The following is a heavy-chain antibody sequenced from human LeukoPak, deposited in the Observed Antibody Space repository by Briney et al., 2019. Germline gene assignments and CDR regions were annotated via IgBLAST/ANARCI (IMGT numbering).Heavy chain of an antibody. Sequence: SETLSLTCTVSGGSISSGDYYWSWIRQPPGKDLEWIGFIYYSGSTYYNPSLKSRVTISVDTSKNQFSLKLSSVTAADTAVYYCARSRRGSYLSRLNFDYWGQGTLVTVSS. CDR2: IYYSGST. J-gene: IGHJ4*02. V-gene: IGHV4-30-4*02. CDR3: ARSRRGSYLSRLNFDY. CDR1: GGSISSGDYY. D-gene: IGHD1-26*01.